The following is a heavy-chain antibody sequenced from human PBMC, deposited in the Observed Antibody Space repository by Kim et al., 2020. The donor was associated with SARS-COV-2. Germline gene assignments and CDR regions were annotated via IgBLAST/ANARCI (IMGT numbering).Heavy chain of an antibody. CDR3: AKDVDYYDSSGPGALDI. V-gene: IGHV3-9*01. D-gene: IGHD3-22*01. J-gene: IGHJ3*02. Sequence: KGRFTISRENAKNSLYLQMNSLMAEDTALYYCAKDVDYYDSSGPGALDIWGQGTMVTVSS.